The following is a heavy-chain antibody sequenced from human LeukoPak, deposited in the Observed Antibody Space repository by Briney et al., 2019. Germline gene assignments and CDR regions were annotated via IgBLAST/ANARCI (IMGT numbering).Heavy chain of an antibody. CDR3: ASPTTVTRRGIDY. CDR2: IYYSGST. Sequence: PSETLSLTCTVSGGSISSSSYYWGWIRQPPGKGLEWIGSIYYSGSTYYNPSLKSRVTISVDTSKNQFSLKLSSVTAADTAVYYCASPTTVTRRGIDYWGQGTLVTVSS. D-gene: IGHD4-11*01. CDR1: GGSISSSSYY. J-gene: IGHJ4*02. V-gene: IGHV4-39*01.